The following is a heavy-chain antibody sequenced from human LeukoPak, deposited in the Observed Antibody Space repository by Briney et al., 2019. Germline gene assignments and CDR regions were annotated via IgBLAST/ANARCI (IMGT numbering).Heavy chain of an antibody. Sequence: SETLSLTCTVSGGSISSSSHYWGWIRQPPGKGLEWIGSMYYSGSTYYNPSLKSRVTISLDTSKNQFSLKLSSVTAADTAVYYCARDRYDSSGYYYCGLGMDVWGQGTTVTVSS. V-gene: IGHV4-39*07. J-gene: IGHJ6*02. CDR2: MYYSGST. CDR3: ARDRYDSSGYYYCGLGMDV. D-gene: IGHD3-22*01. CDR1: GGSISSSSHY.